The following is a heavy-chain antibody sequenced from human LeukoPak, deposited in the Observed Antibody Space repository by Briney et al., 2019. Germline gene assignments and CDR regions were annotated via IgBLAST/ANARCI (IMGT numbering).Heavy chain of an antibody. CDR2: IKTKNDGETT. V-gene: IGHV3-15*01. CDR3: TRDDSGGYGN. D-gene: IGHD4-23*01. J-gene: IGHJ4*02. Sequence: GGSLRLSCAASGFTFSNAWMSWVRQAPGKGLEWVGRIKTKNDGETTDYAAPVKGRFIISRDDSKNTLYLQMNSLKTEDTAVYFCTRDDSGGYGNWSQGTLVTVSS. CDR1: GFTFSNAW.